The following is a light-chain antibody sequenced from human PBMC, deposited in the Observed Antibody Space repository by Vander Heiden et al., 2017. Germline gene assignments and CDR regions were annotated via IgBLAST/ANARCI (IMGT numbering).Light chain of an antibody. J-gene: IGKJ4*01. CDR1: QSVSSY. CDR2: DAS. CDR3: QQRSNWLT. V-gene: IGKV3-11*01. Sequence: EIVLTQSPATLSLSPGARATLSCRASQSVSSYLAWYQQKPGQAPRLLIYDASNGATGIPARFSGSGSGTDFTLTISSLEPEDFAVYYCQQRSNWLTFGGGTKVEIK.